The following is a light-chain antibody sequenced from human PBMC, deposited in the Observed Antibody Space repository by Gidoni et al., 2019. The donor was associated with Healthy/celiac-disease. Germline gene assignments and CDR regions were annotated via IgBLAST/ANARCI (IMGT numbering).Light chain of an antibody. Sequence: DIQMTQSPSSLSASVGDRVTITCRASQAISNYLAWYQQKPGKAPNLLIYAASTLQSGVPSRFSGSGSGTDFTLTISSLQPEDVATYYCQKYNSAPKTFGQGTKVELK. CDR3: QKYNSAPKT. V-gene: IGKV1-27*01. CDR1: QAISNY. CDR2: AAS. J-gene: IGKJ1*01.